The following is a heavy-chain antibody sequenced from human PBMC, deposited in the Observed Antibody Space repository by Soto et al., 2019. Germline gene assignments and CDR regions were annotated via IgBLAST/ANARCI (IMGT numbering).Heavy chain of an antibody. V-gene: IGHV2-5*01. J-gene: IGHJ3*02. CDR3: AHRRCIGGSCYNVFDI. CDR1: WFSLSTSGEG. Sequence: QITLKESGPKLVQPTQTLTLTCTFSWFSLSTSGEGVGWLRQPPGKALEWLALIYWRDDKRYSPSLKSRLTISKDTSKNQVVLTMTSLDPVDTATYYCAHRRCIGGSCYNVFDIWGQGAMVTVSS. CDR2: IYWRDDK. D-gene: IGHD2-15*01.